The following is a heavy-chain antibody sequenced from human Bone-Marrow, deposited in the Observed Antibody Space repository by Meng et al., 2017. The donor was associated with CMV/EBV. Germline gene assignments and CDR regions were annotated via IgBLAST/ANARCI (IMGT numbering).Heavy chain of an antibody. J-gene: IGHJ5*02. D-gene: IGHD3-3*01. Sequence: AFFVFNSGIPCDRQPSGTGLESVAFIRSDACNTYYENSVKGRFTISRDNSKTKLYMQMNSQTTEDTAMYYCAKAAFGAVIIPWFDPWGQGTLVTVSS. CDR2: IRSDACNT. V-gene: IGHV3-30*02. CDR1: AFFVFNSG. CDR3: AKAAFGAVIIPWFDP.